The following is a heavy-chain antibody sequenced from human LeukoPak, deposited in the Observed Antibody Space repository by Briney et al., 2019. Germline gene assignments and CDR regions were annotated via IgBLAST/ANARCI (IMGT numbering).Heavy chain of an antibody. D-gene: IGHD3/OR15-3a*01. Sequence: GGTLRLSCVASGFTVSSNYMSWVCQAPGKGLEWVSVIYSGGSTYCADSVKGRFTISRDNSKNTLYLQMNSLRAEDTAVYYCARVVRVMHFDYWGQGTLVTVSS. CDR1: GFTVSSNY. CDR2: IYSGGST. V-gene: IGHV3-53*01. J-gene: IGHJ4*02. CDR3: ARVVRVMHFDY.